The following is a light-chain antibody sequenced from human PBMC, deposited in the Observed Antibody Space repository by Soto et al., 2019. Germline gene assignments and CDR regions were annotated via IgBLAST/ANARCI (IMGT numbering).Light chain of an antibody. CDR3: SSYTSSSTNV. Sequence: QSALTQPPSVSGSPGQSVAISCTGTSSDVGGSNGVSWYQQPPGTAPKLMIYDVSNRPSGVPDRFSGSKSGNTASLTISGLQAEDEGDYYCSSYTSSSTNVCGTGTKLTVL. CDR2: DVS. V-gene: IGLV2-18*02. CDR1: SSDVGGSNG. J-gene: IGLJ1*01.